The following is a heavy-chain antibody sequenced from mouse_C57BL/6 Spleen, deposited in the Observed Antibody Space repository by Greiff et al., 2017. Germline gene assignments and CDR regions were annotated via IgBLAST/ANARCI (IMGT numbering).Heavy chain of an antibody. CDR1: GFTFSNYW. J-gene: IGHJ1*03. CDR3: TTEPDWYFDV. D-gene: IGHD6-1*01. V-gene: IGHV6-3*01. Sequence: EVKLVESGGGLVQPGGSMKLSCVASGFTFSNYWMNWVRQSPEKGLEWVAQIRLKSDNYATHYAESVKGRFTISRDDSKSSVYLQMNNVRAEDTGIYYCTTEPDWYFDVWGTGTTVTVSS. CDR2: IRLKSDNYAT.